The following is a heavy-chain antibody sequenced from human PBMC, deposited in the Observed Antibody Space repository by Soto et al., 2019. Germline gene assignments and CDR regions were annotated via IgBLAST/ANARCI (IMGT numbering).Heavy chain of an antibody. CDR1: GFTFSRDW. CDR2: LNRDGSST. D-gene: IGHD4-17*01. J-gene: IGHJ4*02. V-gene: IGHV3-74*01. CDR3: ARGYGDYVFDS. Sequence: GSLRLSCAASGFTFSRDWMHWVRQAPGKGLVWVSHLNRDGSSTSYADSVNGRFTISRDNARNTLFLQMNSLRAEDTAVYYCARGYGDYVFDSWGQGALVTVSS.